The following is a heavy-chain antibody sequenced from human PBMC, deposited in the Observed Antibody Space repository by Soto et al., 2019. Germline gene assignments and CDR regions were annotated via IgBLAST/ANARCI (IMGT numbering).Heavy chain of an antibody. CDR2: IIPIFGTA. V-gene: IGHV1-69*13. J-gene: IGHJ6*02. D-gene: IGHD6-6*01. Sequence: GASVKVSCKASGGTFSSYAISWVRQAPGQGLEWMGGIIPIFGTANYAQKFQGRVTITADESTSTAYMELSSLRSEDTAVYYCARGIAARPRGSLYHYYYGMDVWGQGTTVTVSS. CDR3: ARGIAARPRGSLYHYYYGMDV. CDR1: GGTFSSYA.